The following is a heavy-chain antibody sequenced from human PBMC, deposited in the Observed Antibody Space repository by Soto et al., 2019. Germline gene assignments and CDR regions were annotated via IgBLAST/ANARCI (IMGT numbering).Heavy chain of an antibody. V-gene: IGHV4-4*02. CDR2: IHHDGRT. D-gene: IGHD1-26*01. CDR1: GDSISNHQW. Sequence: QMQLQESGPGLVEPSGTLSLTCTVSGDSISNHQWWSWVRQSPGTGLEWIGEIHHDGRTNYNPSLKSRVTMSLDTSKNQFSLKLTSVTAADTAVYYCARRGATTWTDLGNAFDIWGRGTMVTVSS. CDR3: ARRGATTWTDLGNAFDI. J-gene: IGHJ3*02.